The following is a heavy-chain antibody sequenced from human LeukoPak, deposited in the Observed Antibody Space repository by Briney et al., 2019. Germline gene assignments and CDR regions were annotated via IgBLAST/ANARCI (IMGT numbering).Heavy chain of an antibody. CDR2: IKQDGSEK. J-gene: IGHJ4*02. D-gene: IGHD3-22*01. CDR1: GFTFTNYG. V-gene: IGHV3-7*01. CDR3: ARDRNDYYDSSGHDY. Sequence: GTSLRLSCAASGFTFTNYGMHWVRQAPGKGLEWVANIKQDGSEKYYVDSVKGRFTISRDNAKNSLYLQMNSLRAEDTAVYYCARDRNDYYDSSGHDYWGQGTLVTVSS.